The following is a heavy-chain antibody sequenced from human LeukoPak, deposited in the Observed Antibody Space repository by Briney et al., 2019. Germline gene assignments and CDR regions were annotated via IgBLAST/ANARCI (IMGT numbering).Heavy chain of an antibody. V-gene: IGHV4-4*09. D-gene: IGHD6-6*01. CDR3: ARHRYSSSFYYYYYMDV. Sequence: SETLSLTCTVSGGSISSYYWSWIRQPPGKGLEWIGHIYTSGSTNYNPSLKSRVTISVDTSKNQFSLKLSSVTAADTAVYYCARHRYSSSFYYYYYMDVWGKGTTVTVSS. CDR2: IYTSGST. CDR1: GGSISSYY. J-gene: IGHJ6*03.